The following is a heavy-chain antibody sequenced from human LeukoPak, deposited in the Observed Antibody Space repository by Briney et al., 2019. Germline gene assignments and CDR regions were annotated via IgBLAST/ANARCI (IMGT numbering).Heavy chain of an antibody. V-gene: IGHV1-69*13. J-gene: IGHJ4*02. CDR2: IIPIFGTA. CDR1: GGTFSSYA. CDR3: ARATVTDYYGSGSYFDY. D-gene: IGHD3-10*01. Sequence: GASVKVSCKASGGTFSSYAISWVRQAPGQGLEWMGGIIPIFGTANYAQKFQGRVTITADESTSTAYMELSSLGSEDTAVYYCARATVTDYYGSGSYFDYWGQGTLVTVSS.